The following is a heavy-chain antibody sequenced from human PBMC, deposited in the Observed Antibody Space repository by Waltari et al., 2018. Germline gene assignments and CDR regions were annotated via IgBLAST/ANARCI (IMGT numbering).Heavy chain of an antibody. CDR1: GDFLGDDH. J-gene: IGHJ4*02. CDR2: LRNTGGT. D-gene: IGHD3-22*01. Sequence: HVQLQESGPGLVKHSEPLSLPCTVSGDFLGDDHWTWLRQAPGKGLEWIAYLRNTGGTKCTPSLESRVTVSAVTSKKQFSLRLTSVTAADTAVYYCARLPTKYYDSLGWGFFDQWGQGILVTVSS. CDR3: ARLPTKYYDSLGWGFFDQ. V-gene: IGHV4-59*08.